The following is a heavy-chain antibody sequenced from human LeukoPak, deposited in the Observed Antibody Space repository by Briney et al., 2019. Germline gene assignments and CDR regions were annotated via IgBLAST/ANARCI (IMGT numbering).Heavy chain of an antibody. CDR2: IKPDGSDK. CDR3: AKVSGRSTTFPMDV. D-gene: IGHD2/OR15-2a*01. Sequence: GGSLRLSCAASGFTFSTNWMSWVRQAPGKGLEWVANIKPDGSDKYYVGSVEGRFTISRDNAKNTLYLQMNSLRAEDTAVYYCAKVSGRSTTFPMDVWGKGTTVTVSS. CDR1: GFTFSTNW. J-gene: IGHJ6*03. V-gene: IGHV3-7*03.